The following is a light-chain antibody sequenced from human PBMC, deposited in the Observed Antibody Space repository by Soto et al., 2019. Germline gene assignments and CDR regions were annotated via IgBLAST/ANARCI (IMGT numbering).Light chain of an antibody. V-gene: IGLV2-8*01. Sequence: QSVLTQPPSASGSPGQSVTISCTGTSSDVGGYNYVSWYQQHPGKAPKLMIFEVSKRPSGVPDRFSGSKSGNTASLTVSGLQAEDEADYYCCSYGGSNDYVFGTGTKVTV. CDR2: EVS. J-gene: IGLJ1*01. CDR3: CSYGGSNDYV. CDR1: SSDVGGYNY.